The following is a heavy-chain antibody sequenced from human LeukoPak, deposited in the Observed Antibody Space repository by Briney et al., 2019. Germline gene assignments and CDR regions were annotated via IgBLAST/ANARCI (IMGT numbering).Heavy chain of an antibody. J-gene: IGHJ4*02. D-gene: IGHD6-13*01. CDR1: GFTVSSNY. Sequence: QPGGSVRLSCAPSGFTVSSNYMSWVRQAPGKGLEWVSVIYSGGSTYYADSVKGRFTISRDNSKNTVYLQMNSLRAEDTGVYYCARESAAAAGLPGFDYWGQGTLVTVSS. V-gene: IGHV3-66*01. CDR3: ARESAAAAGLPGFDY. CDR2: IYSGGST.